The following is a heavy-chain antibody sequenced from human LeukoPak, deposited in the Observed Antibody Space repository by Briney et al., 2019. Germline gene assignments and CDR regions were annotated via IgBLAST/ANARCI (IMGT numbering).Heavy chain of an antibody. J-gene: IGHJ6*04. CDR1: GFTFSSYE. Sequence: HPGGSLRLSCAASGFTFSSYEVTWVPQATGKGLEWVSYFSSSRSTIYYADAVKCRFTIYRDNAKNSLYLQMNSLRAEDTAVYYCAELGITMSGGVWGKGTTVTISS. V-gene: IGHV3-48*03. CDR2: FSSSRSTI. CDR3: AELGITMSGGV. D-gene: IGHD3-10*02.